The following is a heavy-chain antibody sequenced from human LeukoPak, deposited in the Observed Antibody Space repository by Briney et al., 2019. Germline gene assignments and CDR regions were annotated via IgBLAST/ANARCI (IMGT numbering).Heavy chain of an antibody. D-gene: IGHD5-24*01. Sequence: SQTLSLTCTVSGGSISNGNSYWNWIRQPAGKGLEWIGRIHTSGTTNYNPSLKSRVTISVDTSKNQFSLNLYSVTAADTAVYYCAREQRWLQSLDYWGQGNLVTVSS. CDR1: GGSISNGNSY. CDR2: IHTSGTT. J-gene: IGHJ4*02. V-gene: IGHV4-61*02. CDR3: AREQRWLQSLDY.